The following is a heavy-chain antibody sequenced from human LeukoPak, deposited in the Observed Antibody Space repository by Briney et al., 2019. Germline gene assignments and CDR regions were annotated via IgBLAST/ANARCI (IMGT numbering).Heavy chain of an antibody. CDR1: GYTFTSYG. J-gene: IGHJ3*02. CDR2: ISAYNGNT. CDR3: AREKLVGIAAADDAFDI. V-gene: IGHV1-18*01. D-gene: IGHD6-13*01. Sequence: ASVKVSCKASGYTFTSYGISWVRQAPGQGLEWMGWISAYNGNTNYAQKLQGRVTMTTDTSTSTAYMELRSLRSDDTAVYYCAREKLVGIAAADDAFDIWGQGTMATVSS.